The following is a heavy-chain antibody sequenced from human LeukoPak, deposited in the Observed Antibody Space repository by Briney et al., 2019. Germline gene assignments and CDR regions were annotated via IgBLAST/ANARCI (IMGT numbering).Heavy chain of an antibody. Sequence: SVKVSCKASGYTFTSYYMHWVRQAPGQGLEWMGTIIPIFDTANYAQKFQGRVTITADESTSTAYMELSSLRSEDTAVYYCARQTSGGYTVFFGKPRGHWFDPWGQGTLVTVSS. J-gene: IGHJ5*02. CDR2: IIPIFDTA. V-gene: IGHV1-69*13. D-gene: IGHD3-3*01. CDR3: ARQTSGGYTVFFGKPRGHWFDP. CDR1: GYTFTSYY.